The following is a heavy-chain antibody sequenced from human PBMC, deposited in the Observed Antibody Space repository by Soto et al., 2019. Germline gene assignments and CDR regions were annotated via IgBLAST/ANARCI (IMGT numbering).Heavy chain of an antibody. D-gene: IGHD6-13*01. CDR3: ASRTTHPTPGSSSWYIDGVMAGY. CDR2: IYYSGST. CDR1: GGSISSSSYY. Sequence: QLQLQESGPGLVKPSETLSLTCTVSGGSISSSSYYWGWIRQPPGKGLEWIGSIYYSGSTYYNPSLKSRVTISVDTSKTQFSLKLSSVTAADTAVYYCASRTTHPTPGSSSWYIDGVMAGYWGQGTLVTVSS. V-gene: IGHV4-39*01. J-gene: IGHJ4*02.